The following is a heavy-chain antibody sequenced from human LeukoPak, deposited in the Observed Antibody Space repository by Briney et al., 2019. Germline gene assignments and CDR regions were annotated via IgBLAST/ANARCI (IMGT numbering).Heavy chain of an antibody. CDR2: ISSSSSTI. Sequence: GGSLRLSCAASGFTFSSYSMNWVRQAPGKGLEWVSYISSSSSTIYYADSVKSRFTISRDNAKNSLYLQMNSLRAEDTAVYYCARDRSGSYPYWGQGTLVTVSS. J-gene: IGHJ4*02. D-gene: IGHD1-26*01. CDR3: ARDRSGSYPY. V-gene: IGHV3-48*04. CDR1: GFTFSSYS.